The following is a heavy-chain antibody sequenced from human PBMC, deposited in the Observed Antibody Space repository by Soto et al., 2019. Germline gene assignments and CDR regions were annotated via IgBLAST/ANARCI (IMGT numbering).Heavy chain of an antibody. J-gene: IGHJ4*02. Sequence: TGGSLRLSCAASGFTVSSKYMSWVRQAPGKGLEWVSVIYSGGNTYYGDSVKGRFTISRDNSKNTLYLQMNSLGAEYTAVYYCARVQPTTVTTLDFWGQGTLVTVSS. V-gene: IGHV3-53*01. CDR3: ARVQPTTVTTLDF. CDR1: GFTVSSKY. D-gene: IGHD4-17*01. CDR2: IYSGGNT.